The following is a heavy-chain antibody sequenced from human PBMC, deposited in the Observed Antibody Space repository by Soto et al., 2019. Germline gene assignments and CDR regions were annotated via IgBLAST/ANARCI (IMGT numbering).Heavy chain of an antibody. J-gene: IGHJ4*02. CDR1: GGTFSSYT. CDR3: ASKPPTGPHYYDRRGAPHY. Sequence: SVKVSCKASGGTFSSYTISWVRQAPGQGLEWMGRIIPILGIANYAQKFQGRVTITADKSTSTAYMELSSLRSEDTAVYYCASKPPTGPHYYDRRGAPHYWCQGTLVNVFS. D-gene: IGHD3-22*01. CDR2: IIPILGIA. V-gene: IGHV1-69*02.